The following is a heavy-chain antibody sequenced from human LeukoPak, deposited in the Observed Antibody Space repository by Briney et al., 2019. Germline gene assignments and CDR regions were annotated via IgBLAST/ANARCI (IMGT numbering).Heavy chain of an antibody. V-gene: IGHV3-7*01. J-gene: IGHJ4*02. CDR1: GFTFSDFS. D-gene: IGHD3-3*01. CDR2: IKQDGSEK. CDR3: ARGDFWSGYNPFDY. Sequence: GGSLRLSCAASGFTFSDFSVDWVRQASGKGLEWVANIKQDGSEKYYVDSVKGRFTISRDNAKNSLYLQMNSLRAEDTAVYYCARGDFWSGYNPFDYWGQGTLVTVSS.